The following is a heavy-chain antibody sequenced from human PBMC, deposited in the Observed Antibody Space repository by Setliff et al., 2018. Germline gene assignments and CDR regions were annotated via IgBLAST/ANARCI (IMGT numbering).Heavy chain of an antibody. Sequence: PGGSLRLSCAASGFTVSSNYMSWVRQAPGKGLEWVSVIFINGNSFYADSVKGRFTISRDNSKNTLNLQVNSLRADDTAVYYCARWAYYYYYMDVWGKGTTVTVS. CDR3: ARWAYYYYYMDV. J-gene: IGHJ6*03. V-gene: IGHV3-53*01. CDR1: GFTVSSNY. CDR2: IFINGNS.